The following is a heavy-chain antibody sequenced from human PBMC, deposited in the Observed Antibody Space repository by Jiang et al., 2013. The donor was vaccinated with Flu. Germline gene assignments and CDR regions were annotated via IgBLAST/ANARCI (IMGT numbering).Heavy chain of an antibody. CDR3: ARAFVVVTAIPLFDY. V-gene: IGHV4-30-2*01. D-gene: IGHD2-21*02. CDR2: IYLSGNT. Sequence: GLVKPSQTLSLTCAVSGGSMSSGDYSWSWIRQPPGKGLEWIGYIYLSGNTYYNPSLKSRVLISVDLSKNQFSLKLSSVTAADTAVYFCARAFVVVTAIPLFDYWGQGTLVTVSS. J-gene: IGHJ4*02. CDR1: GGSMSSGDYS.